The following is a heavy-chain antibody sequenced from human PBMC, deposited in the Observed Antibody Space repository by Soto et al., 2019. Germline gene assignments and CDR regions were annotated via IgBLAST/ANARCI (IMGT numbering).Heavy chain of an antibody. V-gene: IGHV3-9*01. J-gene: IGHJ6*02. CDR3: AKGRVVLRFLEWCSGGMAV. Sequence: GGSLRLPCTASGFTFDDYAMHWCRQGPGKGLGGVSGFIWDSGSIAYADSVKGRFTISRDNAKNSLYLQMNSLRAEATALYYCAKGRVVLRFLEWCSGGMAVWGQGNTVTVSS. CDR2: FIWDSGSI. D-gene: IGHD3-3*01. CDR1: GFTFDDYA.